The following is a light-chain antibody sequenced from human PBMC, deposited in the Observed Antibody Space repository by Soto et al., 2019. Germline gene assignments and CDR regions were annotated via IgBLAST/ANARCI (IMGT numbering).Light chain of an antibody. CDR3: CSYAGSSTFV. V-gene: IGLV2-23*02. J-gene: IGLJ2*01. CDR2: EDN. Sequence: QSALTQPASVSGSPGQSITISCTGTSSDVGSYNLVSWYQQHPGKAPKLMLYEDNKRPSGVSNRFSGSKSGNTASLTISGLQAEDEGDYYCCSYAGSSTFVFGGGTKLTVL. CDR1: SSDVGSYNL.